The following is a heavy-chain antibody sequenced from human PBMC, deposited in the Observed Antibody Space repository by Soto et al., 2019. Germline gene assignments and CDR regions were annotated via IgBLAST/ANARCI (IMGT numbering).Heavy chain of an antibody. CDR3: ARGPTRGADYYDS. V-gene: IGHV3-9*01. CDR2: ISWNSGSI. J-gene: IGHJ4*02. Sequence: PGGSLRLSCAASGFTFDDYAMHWVRQAPGKGLEWVSTISWNSGSIGYADSVKGRFTISRDNAKNSLDLLVNSLTAEDTAVYYCARGPTRGADYYDSWGRGTLVTVSS. CDR1: GFTFDDYA.